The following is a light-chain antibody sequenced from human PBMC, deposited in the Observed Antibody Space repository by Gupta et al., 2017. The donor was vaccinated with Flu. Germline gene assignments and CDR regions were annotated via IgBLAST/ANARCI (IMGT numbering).Light chain of an antibody. CDR1: SSNIGSNV. CDR3: STWDDSLNGAI. V-gene: IGLV1-44*01. Sequence: QSVLTQPPSASGTPGQTVTISCSGSSSNIGSNVVNWYQQLPGRAPKLVILRNHRWPSGVPDRFSGSKSGTSASLAISPLQAEDEADYYCSTWDDSLNGAIFGGGTRLTVL. J-gene: IGLJ2*01. CDR2: RNH.